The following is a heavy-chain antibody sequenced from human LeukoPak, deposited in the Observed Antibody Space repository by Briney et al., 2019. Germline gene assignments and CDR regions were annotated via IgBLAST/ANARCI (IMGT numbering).Heavy chain of an antibody. D-gene: IGHD3-22*01. Sequence: GGSLRLSCAASGFTFSSYGMNWVRQAPGKGLEWISYISSSDIIYYADSVKGQFTIPRDNAKSSLYLQMNSLRAEDTAVYYCARTSGYYYPVYYWGQGTLVTVSS. CDR1: GFTFSSYG. CDR3: ARTSGYYYPVYY. V-gene: IGHV3-48*01. CDR2: ISSSDII. J-gene: IGHJ4*02.